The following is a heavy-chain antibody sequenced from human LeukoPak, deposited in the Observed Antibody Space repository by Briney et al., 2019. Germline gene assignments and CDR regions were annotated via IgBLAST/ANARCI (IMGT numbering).Heavy chain of an antibody. V-gene: IGHV3-15*07. CDR1: TFTKAW. CDR2: VKNRGDGRTT. CDR3: TTEYFGGFEY. Sequence: PGGSLRLSCVASTFTKAWMNWVRQALGKGLEWVGRVKNRGDGRTTDYAAPVKGRFTISRDDSKRTVYLQMNSLKTEDTAVYFCTTEYFGGFEYWGQGTLVTVSS. D-gene: IGHD3-16*01. J-gene: IGHJ4*02.